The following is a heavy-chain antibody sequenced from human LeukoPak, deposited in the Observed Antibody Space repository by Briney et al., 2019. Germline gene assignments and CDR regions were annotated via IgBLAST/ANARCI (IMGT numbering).Heavy chain of an antibody. D-gene: IGHD3-22*01. CDR3: ARHPKKWYYDSSGYSDDAFDI. CDR1: GYSFTSYW. J-gene: IGHJ3*02. V-gene: IGHV5-51*01. CDR2: IYPGDSDT. Sequence: GESLKISCKGSGYSFTSYWIGWVRQMPGKGLEWMGIIYPGDSDTRYSPSFQGQVTISAVKSISTAYLQWSSLKASDTAMYYCARHPKKWYYDSSGYSDDAFDIWGQGTMVTVSS.